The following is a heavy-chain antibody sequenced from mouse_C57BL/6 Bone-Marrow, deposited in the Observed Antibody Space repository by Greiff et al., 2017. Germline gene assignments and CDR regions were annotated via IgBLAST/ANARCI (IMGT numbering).Heavy chain of an antibody. CDR1: GFTFSSYG. D-gene: IGHD2-3*01. J-gene: IGHJ3*01. CDR3: ARRWLLLGN. CDR2: ISSGGSYT. V-gene: IGHV5-6*02. Sequence: EVKVVESGGDLVKPGGSLKLSCAASGFTFSSYGMSWVRQTPDKRLEWVATISSGGSYTYYPDSVKGRFTISRDNAKNTLYLQMSSLKYEDTAMYYCARRWLLLGNWGQGTLVTVSA.